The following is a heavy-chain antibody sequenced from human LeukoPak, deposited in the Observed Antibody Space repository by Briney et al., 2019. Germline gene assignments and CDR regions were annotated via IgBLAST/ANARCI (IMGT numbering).Heavy chain of an antibody. CDR2: INPNSGGT. J-gene: IGHJ3*02. CDR1: GYTFTGYY. Sequence: GASVKVSCKASGYTFTGYYMHWVRQAPGQGLEWMGWINPNSGGTNYAQKFQGRVTMTRDTSTSTAYMELSRLRSDDTAVYYCARAELLWFGELGTALDAFDIWGQGTMVTVSS. D-gene: IGHD3-10*01. CDR3: ARAELLWFGELGTALDAFDI. V-gene: IGHV1-2*02.